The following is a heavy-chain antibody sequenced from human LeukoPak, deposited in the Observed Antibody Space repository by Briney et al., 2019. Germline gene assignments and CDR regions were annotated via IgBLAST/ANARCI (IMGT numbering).Heavy chain of an antibody. CDR2: IYPGDSDT. CDR3: ARPHYYDSSGYQVAGSYYFDY. J-gene: IGHJ4*02. Sequence: GESLKISCKGSGYSFTSYWIGWVRQMPGKGLEWMGIIYPGDSDTRYSPSFQGQVTISADKSISTAYLQWSSLKASDTAMYYCARPHYYDSSGYQVAGSYYFDYWGQGTLVTVSS. D-gene: IGHD3-22*01. V-gene: IGHV5-51*01. CDR1: GYSFTSYW.